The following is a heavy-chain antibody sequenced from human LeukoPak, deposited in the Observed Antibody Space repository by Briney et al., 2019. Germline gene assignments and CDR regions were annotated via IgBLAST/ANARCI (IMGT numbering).Heavy chain of an antibody. V-gene: IGHV4-61*02. CDR3: ARAESYYDFWSGSYGSTWFDP. Sequence: SQTLSLTCTVSGGSISSGSYYWSWIRQPAGKGLEWIRRIYTSGSTNYNPSLKSRVTISVDTSKNQFSLKLSSVTAADTAVYYCARAESYYDFWSGSYGSTWFDPWGQGTLVTVSS. CDR2: IYTSGST. CDR1: GGSISSGSYY. D-gene: IGHD3-3*01. J-gene: IGHJ5*02.